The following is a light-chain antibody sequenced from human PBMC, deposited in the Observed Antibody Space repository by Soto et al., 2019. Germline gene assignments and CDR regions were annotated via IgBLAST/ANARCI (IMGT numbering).Light chain of an antibody. CDR1: QGISSY. CDR2: TAS. V-gene: IGKV1-9*01. CDR3: QQFNSYPLT. J-gene: IGKJ4*01. Sequence: DIQLTQSPSFLSASVGDRGTITCRASQGISSYLAWYQQKPGKAPNLLIYTASTLQSGVPSRFSGSGSGTEFTLTISSLQPEDFATYYCQQFNSYPLTFGGGTKVEIK.